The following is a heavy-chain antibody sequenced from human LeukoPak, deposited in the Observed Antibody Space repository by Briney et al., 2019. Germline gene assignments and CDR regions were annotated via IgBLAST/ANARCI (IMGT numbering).Heavy chain of an antibody. CDR1: GFTLSDYA. Sequence: GGSLRLSCAASGFTLSDYAMNWVRQAPGEGLGWLSAISGSDGHTFYADSVKGRFTLSRDNSKNTLYLQMNNLRADDTAIYYCAKVPWVGTITWGQGTLVIVSS. J-gene: IGHJ4*02. D-gene: IGHD1-26*01. V-gene: IGHV3-23*01. CDR2: ISGSDGHT. CDR3: AKVPWVGTIT.